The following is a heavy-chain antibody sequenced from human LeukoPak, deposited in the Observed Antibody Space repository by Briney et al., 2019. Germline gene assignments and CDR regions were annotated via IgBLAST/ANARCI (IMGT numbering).Heavy chain of an antibody. Sequence: PGGSLRLSCAASGFTFSSYGMSWVRQAPGKGLEWVSAISGSGGSTYYADSVKGRFTISRDNSKNTLYLQMNSLRAEDTAVYYCARDSLTMIVGRQKRGLDYWGQGTLVTVSS. CDR3: ARDSLTMIVGRQKRGLDY. CDR1: GFTFSSYG. V-gene: IGHV3-23*01. J-gene: IGHJ4*02. CDR2: ISGSGGST. D-gene: IGHD3-22*01.